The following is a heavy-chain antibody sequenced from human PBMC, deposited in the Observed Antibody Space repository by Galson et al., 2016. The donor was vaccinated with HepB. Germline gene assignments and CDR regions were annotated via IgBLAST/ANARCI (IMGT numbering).Heavy chain of an antibody. V-gene: IGHV4-4*02. CDR3: ARGPQIYYYYGLDV. J-gene: IGHJ6*02. CDR1: GGSISSTDW. Sequence: ETLSLTCAVSGGSISSTDWWTWVRQAPGKGLEWIGEINHSGSTKYNPSLKSRVTMSVDKSKNQFSLNLTSVTAADTAVYYCARGPQIYYYYGLDVWGQGTTVTASS. CDR2: INHSGST.